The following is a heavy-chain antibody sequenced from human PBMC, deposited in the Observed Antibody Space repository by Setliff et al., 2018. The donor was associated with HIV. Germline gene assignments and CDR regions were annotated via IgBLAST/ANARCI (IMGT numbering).Heavy chain of an antibody. CDR3: ARASPAPRAYGSGSYLAW. CDR1: GYTFTTSY. CDR2: INPDVGHT. D-gene: IGHD3-10*01. Sequence: ASVKVSCKASGYTFTTSYIHWVRQAPGQGLEWVGIINPDVGHTIYAQKFQGRVTMTRDTSTTTAYMELSSLRSEDTALYYCARASPAPRAYGSGSYLAWWGLGTLVTVSS. V-gene: IGHV1-46*03. J-gene: IGHJ4*02.